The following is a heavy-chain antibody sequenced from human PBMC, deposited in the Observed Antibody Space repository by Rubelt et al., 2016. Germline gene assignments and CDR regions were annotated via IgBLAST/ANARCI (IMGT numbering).Heavy chain of an antibody. CDR1: GFSVSDYS. CDR2: YTGSV. Sequence: QVQLQESGPGLVKPSETLSLICTVSGFSVSDYSWTWVRQAPGKGLEWIGYTGSVNLHPSLKSRLIMSVDKSKSQVSLRLTSVTAADTAVYYCGRDHWGSIDYWGPGTLVTVSS. J-gene: IGHJ4*02. CDR3: GRDHWGSIDY. D-gene: IGHD3-16*01. V-gene: IGHV4-59*02.